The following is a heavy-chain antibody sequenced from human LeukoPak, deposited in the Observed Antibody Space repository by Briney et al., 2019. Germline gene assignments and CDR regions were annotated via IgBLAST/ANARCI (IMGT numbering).Heavy chain of an antibody. CDR1: GGSFSGYY. D-gene: IGHD3-16*01. J-gene: IGHJ5*02. Sequence: SETLSLTCAVYGGSFSGYYWSWIRQPPGKGLEWIGEINHSGSTNYNPSLKSRVTISVDTSKNQFSLKLSSVTAADTAVYYCARRSGTLLSPWGQGTLVTVSS. V-gene: IGHV4-34*01. CDR3: ARRSGTLLSP. CDR2: INHSGST.